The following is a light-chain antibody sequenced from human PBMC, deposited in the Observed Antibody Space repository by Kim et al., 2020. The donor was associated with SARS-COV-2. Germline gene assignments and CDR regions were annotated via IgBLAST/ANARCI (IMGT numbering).Light chain of an antibody. J-gene: IGKJ2*01. CDR3: QQYASNPRT. CDR2: WAS. V-gene: IGKV4-1*01. CDR1: PSLLSISNNLNY. Sequence: TATINYKASPSLLSISNNLNYLAWYQQKAGQPPKLLIYWASTRESGVPDRFSGSGSATDFTLTITNLQAEDVAVYYCQQYASNPRTFGQGTKLEI.